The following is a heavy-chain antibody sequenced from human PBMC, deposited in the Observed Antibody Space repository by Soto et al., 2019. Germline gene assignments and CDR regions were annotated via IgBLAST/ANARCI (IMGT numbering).Heavy chain of an antibody. CDR2: ILSNDEK. Sequence: QVTLKQSGPVLVKPTETLTLTCTVSGFSLTNPRMGVSWIRQPPGKALEWLAHILSNDEKSYNTSLMSRLTMSRDTSKSQVVLTMTNMDPADTGTYYCARNERAGIDWRGYYKAIEGPTWFDPWGQGTLVTVSS. CDR3: ARNERAGIDWRGYYKAIEGPTWFDP. CDR1: GFSLTNPRMG. J-gene: IGHJ5*02. V-gene: IGHV2-26*01. D-gene: IGHD3-3*01.